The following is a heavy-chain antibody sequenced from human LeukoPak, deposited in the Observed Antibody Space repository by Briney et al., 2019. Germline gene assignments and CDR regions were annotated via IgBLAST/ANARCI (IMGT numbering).Heavy chain of an antibody. CDR3: ARVYYGSGSPRHFDY. Sequence: GGSLRLSCAASGFSFSDYYVSWIRQAPGKGLECVSYISSRGTTIYYADSVKGRFTISRDNAKNSLYLQMSSLRAEDTAVYYCARVYYGSGSPRHFDYWGQGTLVTVSS. J-gene: IGHJ4*02. CDR1: GFSFSDYY. V-gene: IGHV3-11*01. CDR2: ISSRGTTI. D-gene: IGHD3-10*01.